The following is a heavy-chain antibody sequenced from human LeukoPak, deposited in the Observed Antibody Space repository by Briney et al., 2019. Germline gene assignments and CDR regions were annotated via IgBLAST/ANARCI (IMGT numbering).Heavy chain of an antibody. V-gene: IGHV3-23*01. CDR3: AKKRDFSSYSVPGNFFDY. CDR1: GFTFSSFP. CDR2: ITDGGTT. J-gene: IGHJ4*02. Sequence: GGSLRPSCAASGFTFSSFPMTWVRQAPGKGLEWVSTITDGGTTYYANSVKGRFTISRDDSKNTLYLQMNCLRAEDTAVYYCAKKRDFSSYSVPGNFFDYWGQGILVTVSS. D-gene: IGHD2-2*01.